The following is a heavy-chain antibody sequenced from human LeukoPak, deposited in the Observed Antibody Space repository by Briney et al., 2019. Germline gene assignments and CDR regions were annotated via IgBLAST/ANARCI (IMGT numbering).Heavy chain of an antibody. V-gene: IGHV1-2*02. CDR3: ASLDKGNDVVFDY. CDR2: MHPNSGGT. Sequence: ASVKVSCKASGYTFTSYAMNWVRQAPGQGLEWMGWMHPNSGGTNYAQNFQGRVTMTRDTSITTAYMELSRLTSDDTAVYYCASLDKGNDVVFDYWGQGTLVTVSS. CDR1: GYTFTSYA. D-gene: IGHD1-1*01. J-gene: IGHJ4*02.